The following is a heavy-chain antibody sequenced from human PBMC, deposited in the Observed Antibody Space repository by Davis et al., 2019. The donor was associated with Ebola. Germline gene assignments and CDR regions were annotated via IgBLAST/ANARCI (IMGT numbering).Heavy chain of an antibody. CDR3: ARGSGSRRLYYFDY. Sequence: GESLKISCAASGFTFSSYGMHWVRQAPGKGLEWVAVISYDGSNKYYADSVKGRFTISRDNSKNTLYLQMNSLRAEDSAVYYCARGSGSRRLYYFDYWGQGTLVTVSS. D-gene: IGHD1-26*01. CDR1: GFTFSSYG. J-gene: IGHJ4*02. CDR2: ISYDGSNK. V-gene: IGHV3-30*03.